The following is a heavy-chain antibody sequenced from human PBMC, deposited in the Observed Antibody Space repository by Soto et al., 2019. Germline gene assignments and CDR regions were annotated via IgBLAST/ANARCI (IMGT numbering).Heavy chain of an antibody. CDR3: ARVERQTYGLYYFDY. D-gene: IGHD1-1*01. CDR1: RGTFSSYA. Sequence: QVQLVQSGAEVKKPGSSVKVSCKASRGTFSSYAISWVRQAPGQGLEWMGGIIPIFGTANYAQKFQGRVTITADKSTSTAYRELSSLRSEDTAVYYCARVERQTYGLYYFDYWGQGTLVTVSS. J-gene: IGHJ4*02. CDR2: IIPIFGTA. V-gene: IGHV1-69*06.